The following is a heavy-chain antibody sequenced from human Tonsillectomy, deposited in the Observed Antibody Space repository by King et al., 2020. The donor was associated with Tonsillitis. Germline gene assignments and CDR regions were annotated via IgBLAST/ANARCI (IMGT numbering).Heavy chain of an antibody. J-gene: IGHJ4*02. D-gene: IGHD1-26*01. CDR3: ARSVSGSFDY. V-gene: IGHV4-39*01. Sequence: QLQESGPGVVKPSETLSLTCTVSGGSISSSDHYWAWIRQPPGKGLEWIGCIYDSGTIFYNPSLKSRITISGGTSVNRFSLKLSSVTAADTAVYFCARSVSGSFDYWGQGALVTVSS. CDR1: GGSISSSDHY. CDR2: IYDSGTI.